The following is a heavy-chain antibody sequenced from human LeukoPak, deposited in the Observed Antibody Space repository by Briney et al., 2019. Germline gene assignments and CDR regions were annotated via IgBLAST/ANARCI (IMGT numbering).Heavy chain of an antibody. CDR3: ARGPILRGSYYYYGMDV. CDR2: IIPILGIA. D-gene: IGHD3-16*01. V-gene: IGHV1-69*04. J-gene: IGHJ6*02. CDR1: GGTFSSYA. Sequence: SVKVSCKASGGTFSSYAISWVRQAPGQGLEWMGRIIPILGIANYAQKFQGRVTITADKSTSTAYMELSSLRSEDTAVYYCARGPILRGSYYYYGMDVWGQGTTVTVSS.